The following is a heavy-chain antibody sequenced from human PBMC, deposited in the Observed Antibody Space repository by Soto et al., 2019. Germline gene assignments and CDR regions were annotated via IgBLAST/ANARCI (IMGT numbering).Heavy chain of an antibody. CDR2: IYPGDSDT. J-gene: IGHJ6*02. Sequence: GESLKISCKGSGYSFTSYWIGWVRQMPGKGLEWMGIIYPGDSDTRYSPSFQGQVTISAGKSISTAYLQWSSLKASDTAMYYCARSIAAAGTFAYYYYGMDVWGQGTTVTVSS. V-gene: IGHV5-51*01. CDR3: ARSIAAAGTFAYYYYGMDV. CDR1: GYSFTSYW. D-gene: IGHD6-13*01.